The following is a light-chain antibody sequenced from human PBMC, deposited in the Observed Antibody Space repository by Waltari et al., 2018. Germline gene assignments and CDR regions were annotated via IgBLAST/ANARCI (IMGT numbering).Light chain of an antibody. Sequence: CRASQSVRGSLAWYQQKAGQAPRLLIYGASSRATGIPDRFSGGGSGTDFSLTISRLEPEDFAVYYCQHYVRLPATFGQGTKVEI. V-gene: IGKV3-20*01. CDR2: GAS. J-gene: IGKJ1*01. CDR3: QHYVRLPAT. CDR1: QSVRGS.